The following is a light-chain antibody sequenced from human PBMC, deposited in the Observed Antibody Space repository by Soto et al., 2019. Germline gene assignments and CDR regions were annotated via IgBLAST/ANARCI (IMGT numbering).Light chain of an antibody. Sequence: QSVLTQPPSVSGAPGQRVTISCTGSSSNIGAGYGVHWYQQLPGTAPQLLIYANTNRPSGVPDRFSGYKSGTSASLAITGLQAEDEADYYCQSYDSSLSGWLFGGGTQLTVL. CDR2: ANT. J-gene: IGLJ3*02. V-gene: IGLV1-40*01. CDR1: SSNIGAGYG. CDR3: QSYDSSLSGWL.